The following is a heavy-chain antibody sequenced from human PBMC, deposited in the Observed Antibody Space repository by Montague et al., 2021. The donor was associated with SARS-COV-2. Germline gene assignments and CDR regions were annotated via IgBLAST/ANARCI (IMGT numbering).Heavy chain of an antibody. CDR3: ARVRLFYYLDY. CDR1: GPSIRSGGYY. Sequence: TLSLTRTVSGPSIRSGGYYWTWIRQHPGKGLEWIGYIFHTGRAYYNPSLETRVNISVDTSNNLFSLRLSSVTAADTAMYFCARVRLFYYLDYWGQGTLVTVSS. D-gene: IGHD2/OR15-2a*01. J-gene: IGHJ4*02. V-gene: IGHV4-31*03. CDR2: IFHTGRA.